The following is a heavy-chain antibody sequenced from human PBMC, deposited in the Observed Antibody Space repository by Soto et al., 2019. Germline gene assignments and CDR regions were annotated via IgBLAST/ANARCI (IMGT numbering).Heavy chain of an antibody. CDR1: GFTFSSYG. V-gene: IGHV3-33*01. CDR2: IWYDGSNK. Sequence: GGSLRLSCAASGFTFSSYGMHWVRQAPGKGLEWVAVIWYDGSNKYYADSVKGRFTISRDNSKNTLYLQMNSLRAEDTAVYYCARGGRYSGSSGAFDIWGQGTMVTVSS. J-gene: IGHJ3*02. D-gene: IGHD1-26*01. CDR3: ARGGRYSGSSGAFDI.